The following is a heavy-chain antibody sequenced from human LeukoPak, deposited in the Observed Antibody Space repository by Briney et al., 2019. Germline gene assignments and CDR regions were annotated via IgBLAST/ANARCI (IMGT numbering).Heavy chain of an antibody. V-gene: IGHV4-59*12. CDR3: ARALYGSRYYYYYMDV. Sequence: SETLSLTCTVSGGSISSCYWSWIRQPPGEGLEWIGYIYYSGSTNYNPSLKSRVTISVDTSRNQFSLKLSSVTAADTAVYYCARALYGSRYYYYYMDVWGKGTTVTVSS. D-gene: IGHD2/OR15-2a*01. CDR1: GGSISSCY. CDR2: IYYSGST. J-gene: IGHJ6*03.